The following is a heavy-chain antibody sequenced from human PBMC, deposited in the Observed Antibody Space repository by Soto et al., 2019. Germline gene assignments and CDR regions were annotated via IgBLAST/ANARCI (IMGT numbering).Heavy chain of an antibody. Sequence: QVQLVESGGGVVQPGRSLRLSCAASGFTFRSYGMHWVRQAPGKGLEWVAVIWYDGSNKYYADSVKGRFTISRDNSKNTLYLQMNSLRAEDTAVYYCARGELTYPYYFDYWGQGTLVTVSS. CDR1: GFTFRSYG. D-gene: IGHD1-7*01. CDR2: IWYDGSNK. V-gene: IGHV3-33*01. J-gene: IGHJ4*02. CDR3: ARGELTYPYYFDY.